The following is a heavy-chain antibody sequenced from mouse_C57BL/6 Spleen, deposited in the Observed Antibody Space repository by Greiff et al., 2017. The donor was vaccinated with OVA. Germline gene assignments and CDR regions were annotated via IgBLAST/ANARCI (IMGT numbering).Heavy chain of an antibody. CDR3: SRRAPVVATEAMDY. V-gene: IGHV5-12*01. Sequence: EVKLVESGGGLVQPGGSLKLSCAASGFTFSDYYMYWVRQTPEKRLEWVAYISNGGGSTYYPDTVKGRFTISRVNAKNTLYLQMSRLKSEDTAMYYCSRRAPVVATEAMDYWGQGTSVTVSS. CDR2: ISNGGGST. D-gene: IGHD1-1*01. J-gene: IGHJ4*01. CDR1: GFTFSDYY.